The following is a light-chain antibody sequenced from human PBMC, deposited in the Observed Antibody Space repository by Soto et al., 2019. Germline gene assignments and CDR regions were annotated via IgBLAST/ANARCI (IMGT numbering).Light chain of an antibody. J-gene: IGKJ2*01. V-gene: IGKV3-20*01. CDR3: QQYGGSPQYT. Sequence: IVLTQSPGTLSLSPGERATLSCRASQSVSSIYLAWYQQKPGQAPRLLIYRASSRATGIPDRFSGSGSGTDFTLTISRLEPEDFAVYYCQQYGGSPQYTFGQGTKLEIK. CDR1: QSVSSIY. CDR2: RAS.